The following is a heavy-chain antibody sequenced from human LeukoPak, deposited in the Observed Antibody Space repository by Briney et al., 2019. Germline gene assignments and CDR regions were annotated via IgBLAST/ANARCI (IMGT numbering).Heavy chain of an antibody. CDR2: ISYDGSNK. D-gene: IGHD5-24*01. Sequence: SGRSLRLSCAASGFTFSSYGMHWVRQAPGKGLEWVAVISYDGSNKYYADSVKGRFTISRDNSKNTLYLQMNSLRAEDTAVYYCAKGAAGGGWLQLPFDYWGQGTLVTVSS. J-gene: IGHJ4*02. CDR3: AKGAAGGGWLQLPFDY. V-gene: IGHV3-30*18. CDR1: GFTFSSYG.